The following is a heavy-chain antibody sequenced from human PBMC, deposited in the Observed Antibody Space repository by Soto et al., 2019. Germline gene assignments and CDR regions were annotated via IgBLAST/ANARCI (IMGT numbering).Heavy chain of an antibody. V-gene: IGHV5-51*01. Sequence: GESLKISCKGSGYSFTSYWIGWVRQMPGKGLEWMGIIYPGDSDTRYSPSFQGQVTISADKSISTAYLQWSSLKASDTAMYYCARQEYSYGSYYYYGMDVWGQGTTVTVSS. J-gene: IGHJ6*02. CDR3: ARQEYSYGSYYYYGMDV. CDR2: IYPGDSDT. CDR1: GYSFTSYW. D-gene: IGHD5-18*01.